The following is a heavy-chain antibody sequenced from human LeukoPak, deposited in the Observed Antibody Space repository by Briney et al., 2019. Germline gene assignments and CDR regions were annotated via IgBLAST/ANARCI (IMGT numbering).Heavy chain of an antibody. CDR3: ARAEDKIVGATSGWFDP. V-gene: IGHV4-31*03. CDR2: IYYSGST. CDR1: GGSISSGGYY. J-gene: IGHJ5*02. Sequence: SQTLSLTCTVSGGSISSGGYYWSWIRQHPGKGLEWIGYIYYSGSTYYNPSLKSRVTISVDTSKNQFSLKLSSVTAADTAVYYCARAEDKIVGATSGWFDPWGQGTLVTVSS. D-gene: IGHD1-26*01.